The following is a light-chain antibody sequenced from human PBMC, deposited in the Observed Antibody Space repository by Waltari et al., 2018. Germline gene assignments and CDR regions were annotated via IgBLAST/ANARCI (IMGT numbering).Light chain of an antibody. Sequence: SFVLTQPPSLSVSPGQTAKITCSADVLPKQFAYWYLQKPGQAPLLLIHKDTQRPSRVPARFSGSNSGTTVTLTISGVQAEDEADYYCQSADKTGSHVVFGGGTKLTVL. J-gene: IGLJ2*01. CDR1: VLPKQF. V-gene: IGLV3-25*03. CDR2: KDT. CDR3: QSADKTGSHVV.